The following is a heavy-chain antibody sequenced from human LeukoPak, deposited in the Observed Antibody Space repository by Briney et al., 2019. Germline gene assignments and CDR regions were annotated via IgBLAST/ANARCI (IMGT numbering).Heavy chain of an antibody. CDR3: AKVFHD. CDR2: IYTSRTT. J-gene: IGHJ3*01. Sequence: SETLSLTCTVSRGSISGDYWSWLRQPAGKGLEWIGLIYTSRTTNYNPSLKSRVTMSLDTSKNQFSLKLSSVTAADTAVYYCAKVFHDWGQGTMVTVSS. CDR1: RGSISGDY. V-gene: IGHV4-4*07.